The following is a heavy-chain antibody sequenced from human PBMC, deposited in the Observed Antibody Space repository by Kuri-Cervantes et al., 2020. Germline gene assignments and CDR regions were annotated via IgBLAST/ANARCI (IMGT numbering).Heavy chain of an antibody. CDR3: ARGYPEYSYGLGLYYYYYGMDV. D-gene: IGHD5-18*01. CDR1: GYTFTSYD. Sequence: ASVKVSCKASGYTFTSYDVNWVRQATGQGLEWMGWMNPNSGNTGYAQKFQGRVTMTRNTSISTAYMELSSLRSEDTAVYYCARGYPEYSYGLGLYYYYYGMDVWGQGTTVTVSS. J-gene: IGHJ6*01. CDR2: MNPNSGNT. V-gene: IGHV1-8*01.